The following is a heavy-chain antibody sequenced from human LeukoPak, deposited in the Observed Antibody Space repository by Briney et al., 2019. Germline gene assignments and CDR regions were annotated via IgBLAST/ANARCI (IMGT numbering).Heavy chain of an antibody. CDR1: VFTVSSNY. CDR3: ARSPSRVSAAIFDY. Sequence: GGSLRLSRAASVFTVSSNYMSCVRQAPRKGLEGVSVIYSGGSTYSADSVKGRFTISRDNSKNTLYLQMNSLGAEDTAVYYCARSPSRVSAAIFDYWGQGTLVTVSS. D-gene: IGHD2-2*01. CDR2: IYSGGST. J-gene: IGHJ4*02. V-gene: IGHV3-53*01.